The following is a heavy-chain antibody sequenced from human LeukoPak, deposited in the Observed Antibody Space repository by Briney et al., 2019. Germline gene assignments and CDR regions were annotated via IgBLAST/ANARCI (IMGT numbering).Heavy chain of an antibody. CDR3: AREVGSGYSDY. J-gene: IGHJ4*02. CDR1: GFTFSSYS. V-gene: IGHV3-21*01. CDR2: IISSNTYI. D-gene: IGHD3-22*01. Sequence: GGSLRLSCAASGFTFSSYSMNWVRQAPGKGLEWVSSIISSNTYIYYADSVKGRFTISRDNAKNSLYLQMNSLRAEDTAVYYCAREVGSGYSDYWGQGTLVTVST.